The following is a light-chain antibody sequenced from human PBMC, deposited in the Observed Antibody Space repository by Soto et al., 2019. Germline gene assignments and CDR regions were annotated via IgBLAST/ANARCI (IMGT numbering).Light chain of an antibody. J-gene: IGKJ4*01. CDR2: GAS. Sequence: IVLTQSPGTLSLSPGGRATLSCRASQSVRSNYLTWYQQKPGQAPRLLIYGASTRAPGIPDRFSGSGSGTDFTLTISRLQPEDFAVYYCQQRSNWLTFGGGTKVDIK. CDR3: QQRSNWLT. V-gene: IGKV3D-20*02. CDR1: QSVRSNY.